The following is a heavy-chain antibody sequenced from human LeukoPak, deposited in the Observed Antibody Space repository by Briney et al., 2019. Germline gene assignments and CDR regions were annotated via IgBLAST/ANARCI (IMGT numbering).Heavy chain of an antibody. CDR2: ISGSGGST. J-gene: IGHJ6*02. Sequence: GGSLRLSCAASGFTFGSYAMSWVRQAPGKGLEWVSAISGSGGSTYYADSVKGRFTISRDNSKNTLYLQMNSLRAEDTAVYYCAKDYEAPAYYGMDVWGQGTTVTVSS. CDR1: GFTFGSYA. CDR3: AKDYEAPAYYGMDV. D-gene: IGHD3-3*01. V-gene: IGHV3-23*01.